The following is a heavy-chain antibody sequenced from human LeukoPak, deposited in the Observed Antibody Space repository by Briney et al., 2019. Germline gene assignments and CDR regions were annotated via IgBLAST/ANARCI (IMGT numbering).Heavy chain of an antibody. CDR3: AKGFDGSYPRRAYYYYYGMDV. CDR2: ISGSGGST. CDR1: GFTFSSYA. V-gene: IGHV3-23*01. J-gene: IGHJ6*02. D-gene: IGHD1-26*01. Sequence: PGGSLRLSCAASGFTFSSYAMSWVRQAPGKGLEWVSAISGSGGSTYYADSVKGRFTISRDNSKNTLYLQTNSLRAEDTAVYYCAKGFDGSYPRRAYYYYYGMDVWGQGTTVTVSS.